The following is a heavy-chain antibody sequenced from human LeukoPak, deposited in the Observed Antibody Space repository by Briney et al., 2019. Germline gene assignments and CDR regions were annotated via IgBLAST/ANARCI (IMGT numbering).Heavy chain of an antibody. CDR3: ARGWASEAFDY. CDR2: ISSSSTYI. D-gene: IGHD3-16*01. J-gene: IGHJ4*02. V-gene: IGHV3-21*01. Sequence: GGSLRLSCAASGFTFSTYSMNWVRQAPGKGLEWVSSISSSSTYIYYADSVKGRFTISRDNSKNTLYLQMNSLRAEDTAVYYCARGWASEAFDYWGQGTLVTVSS. CDR1: GFTFSTYS.